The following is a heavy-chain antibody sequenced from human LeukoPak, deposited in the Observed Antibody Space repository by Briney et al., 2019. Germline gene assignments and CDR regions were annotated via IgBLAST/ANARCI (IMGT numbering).Heavy chain of an antibody. CDR1: GFTFSSYA. J-gene: IGHJ4*02. CDR2: ISGSGGST. V-gene: IGHV3-23*01. Sequence: GGSLRLSCAASGFTFSSYAMSWVRQAPGKGLEWVSAISGSGGSTYYADSVKGRFTISRDNAKNTLYLQMNSLRAEDTAVYYCARELQIRTASDYWGQGTLVTVSS. CDR3: ARELQIRTASDY.